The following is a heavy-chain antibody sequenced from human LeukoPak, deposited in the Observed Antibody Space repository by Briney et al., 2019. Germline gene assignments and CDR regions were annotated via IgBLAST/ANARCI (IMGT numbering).Heavy chain of an antibody. CDR1: GYTFTGYY. J-gene: IGHJ4*02. CDR3: ARTMLGELSLRPFDY. CDR2: INPNSGGT. D-gene: IGHD3-16*02. Sequence: ASVKVSCKASGYTFTGYYMHWVRQAPGQGLEWMGWINPNSGGTNYAQKFQGRVTLTRDTSISTAYMELSGLRSDDTAVYYCARTMLGELSLRPFDYWGQGTLVTVSS. V-gene: IGHV1-2*02.